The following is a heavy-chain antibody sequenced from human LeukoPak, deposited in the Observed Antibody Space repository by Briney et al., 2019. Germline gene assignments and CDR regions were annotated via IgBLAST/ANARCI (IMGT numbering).Heavy chain of an antibody. CDR1: GFTFSSYG. CDR2: INTDGSST. CDR3: ARASEPLYYYYYMDV. Sequence: GGSLRLSCAASGFTFSSYGMHWVRQAPGKGLVWVSRINTDGSSTSYADSVKGRFTISRDNAKNTLYLQMNSLRAEDTAVYYCARASEPLYYYYYMDVWGKGTMVTVSS. J-gene: IGHJ6*03. V-gene: IGHV3-74*01. D-gene: IGHD1-14*01.